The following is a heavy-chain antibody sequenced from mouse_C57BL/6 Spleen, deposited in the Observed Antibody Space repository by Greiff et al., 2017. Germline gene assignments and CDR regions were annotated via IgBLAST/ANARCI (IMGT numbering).Heavy chain of an antibody. Sequence: VQLKESGGGLVKPGGSLKLSCAASGFTFSSYAMSWVRQTPEKRLEWVATISDGGSYTYYPDNVKGRFTISRDNAKNNLYLQMSHLKSEDTAMYYCARDQTGTGFDYWGQGTTLTVSS. CDR1: GFTFSSYA. D-gene: IGHD4-1*01. J-gene: IGHJ2*01. V-gene: IGHV5-4*01. CDR3: ARDQTGTGFDY. CDR2: ISDGGSYT.